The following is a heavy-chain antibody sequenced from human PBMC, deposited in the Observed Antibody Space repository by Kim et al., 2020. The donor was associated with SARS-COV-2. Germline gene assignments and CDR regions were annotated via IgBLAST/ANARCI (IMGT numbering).Heavy chain of an antibody. J-gene: IGHJ4*02. CDR3: ALMIRGVDDY. Sequence: NTKYSQKFQGRVTLTGDTSASTAYMELSSLRSEDTAVYYCALMIRGVDDYWGQGTLVTVSS. V-gene: IGHV1-3*01. D-gene: IGHD3-10*01. CDR2: NT.